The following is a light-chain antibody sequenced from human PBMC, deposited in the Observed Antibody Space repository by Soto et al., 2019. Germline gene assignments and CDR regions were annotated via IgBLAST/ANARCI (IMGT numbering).Light chain of an antibody. CDR1: NIGSKG. Sequence: SYELTQPPSVSVAPGKTASISCGGKNIGSKGVHWYQQKPGQAPVLVIYSDTDLPPVIPERFSGSNSANLATLPISRVEAGDEADYYCQVWDSGSAHVVFGGGTKAPVL. V-gene: IGLV3-21*04. CDR3: QVWDSGSAHVV. CDR2: SDT. J-gene: IGLJ2*01.